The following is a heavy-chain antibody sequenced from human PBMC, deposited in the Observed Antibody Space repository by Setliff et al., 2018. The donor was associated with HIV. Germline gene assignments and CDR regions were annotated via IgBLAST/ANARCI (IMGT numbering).Heavy chain of an antibody. D-gene: IGHD3-16*02. V-gene: IGHV3-48*01. CDR1: GFTFSSYA. CDR2: ISSSSSTI. J-gene: IGHJ6*03. Sequence: GGSLRLSCATSGFTFSSYAMSWVRQAPGKGLEWVSYISSSSSTIYYADSVKGRFTISRDNAKNSLFLQMNSLTAEDTAVYYCARDPRASYLSYYYYHYLDVWGKGTTVTVSS. CDR3: ARDPRASYLSYYYYHYLDV.